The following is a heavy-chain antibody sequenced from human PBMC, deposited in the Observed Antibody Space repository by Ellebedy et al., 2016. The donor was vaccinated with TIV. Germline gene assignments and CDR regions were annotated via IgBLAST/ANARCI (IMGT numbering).Heavy chain of an antibody. Sequence: PGGSLRLSCAASGFTFRSYWMSWVRQAQGKGLEWVANINQGGGEKYYVDSVKGRFIISRDKAKNSVYLQMNRVRADDTAVYFCATDGSYGDFLSPAHAFEFWGQGAMVTVSS. J-gene: IGHJ3*01. CDR1: GFTFRSYW. CDR2: INQGGGEK. CDR3: ATDGSYGDFLSPAHAFEF. V-gene: IGHV3-7*01. D-gene: IGHD4-17*01.